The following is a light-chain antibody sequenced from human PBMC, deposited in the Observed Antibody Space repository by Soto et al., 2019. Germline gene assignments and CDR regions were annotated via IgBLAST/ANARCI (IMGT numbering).Light chain of an antibody. Sequence: EIVMTQSPATLSVSPGERATLSCRASQSVSSTLAWYQQKPGQAPRLLIYGASTRATGIPARFSGSGSGTEFTLTISSLQYEDFAVYYCQQYNNWPLFTFGPGTKVDIK. CDR2: GAS. CDR1: QSVSST. J-gene: IGKJ3*01. V-gene: IGKV3-15*01. CDR3: QQYNNWPLFT.